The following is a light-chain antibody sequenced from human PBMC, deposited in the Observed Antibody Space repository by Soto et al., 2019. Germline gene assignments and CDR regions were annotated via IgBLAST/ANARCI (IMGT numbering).Light chain of an antibody. CDR2: GAS. CDR3: QQYGSAPAVI. J-gene: IGKJ4*01. V-gene: IGKV3-20*01. Sequence: DIVLTQSPGTLSLSPGERATLSCRASQSVSSSYLAWYQQKPGQAPRLLIYGASSRATGIPDRFSGSGSGTDFTLTISRLEPEDFAVYYCQQYGSAPAVIFGGGTKVEIK. CDR1: QSVSSSY.